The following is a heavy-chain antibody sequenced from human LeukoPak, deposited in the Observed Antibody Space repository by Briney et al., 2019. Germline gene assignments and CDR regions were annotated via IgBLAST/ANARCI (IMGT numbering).Heavy chain of an antibody. J-gene: IGHJ5*02. CDR2: ISNSGTT. Sequence: PSETLSLTCAVSGGSINDYYWTWIRQAPGKGLEWIGYISNSGTTDYNPSLKSRVTMSVDTSQNEFSLKLTSVTAADTAMYYCARVGRRAFTSNCFDPGGQGTLDTVSS. CDR1: GGSINDYY. CDR3: ARVGRRAFTSNCFDP. V-gene: IGHV4-59*01.